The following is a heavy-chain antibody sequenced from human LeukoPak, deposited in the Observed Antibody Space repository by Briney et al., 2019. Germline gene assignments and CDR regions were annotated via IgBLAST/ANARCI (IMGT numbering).Heavy chain of an antibody. V-gene: IGHV1-3*01. CDR1: GYTFTSYA. CDR3: ARGSYYYGSGSGLGMDV. J-gene: IGHJ6*02. CDR2: INAGNGST. D-gene: IGHD3-10*01. Sequence: ASVKVSCKASGYTFTSYAMHWVRQAPGQRLEWMGWINAGNGSTKYSQKFQGRVTITRDTSASTAYMELSSLRSEDTAVYYCARGSYYYGSGSGLGMDVWGQGTTVTVSS.